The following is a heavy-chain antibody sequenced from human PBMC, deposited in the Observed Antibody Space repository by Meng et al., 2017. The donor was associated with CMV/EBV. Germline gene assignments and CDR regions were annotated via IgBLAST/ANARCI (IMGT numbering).Heavy chain of an antibody. CDR2: ISYDGSNK. Sequence: GESLKISCAASGFTFSSYAMHWVRQAPGKGLEWVAVISYDGSNKYYADSVKGRFTISRDNSKNTLYLQMNSLRAEDTAVYYCARGDIVLMVFNSGVLYGMDVWGKGPRSPSPQ. V-gene: IGHV3-30-3*01. D-gene: IGHD2-8*01. J-gene: IGHJ6*01. CDR3: ARGDIVLMVFNSGVLYGMDV. CDR1: GFTFSSYA.